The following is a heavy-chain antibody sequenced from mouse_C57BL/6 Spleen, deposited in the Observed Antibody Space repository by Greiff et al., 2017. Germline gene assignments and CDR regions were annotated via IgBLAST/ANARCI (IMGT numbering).Heavy chain of an antibody. V-gene: IGHV1-80*01. CDR3: ARESHPYDGNYDDY. Sequence: QVQLQQSGAELVKPGASVKISCKASGYAFSSYWMNWVKQRPGKGLEWIGQIYPGDGDTNYNGKFKGKATMTADKSSSTAYMQLSSLTSEDSAVXFCARESHPYDGNYDDYWGQGTSLTVSS. CDR2: IYPGDGDT. J-gene: IGHJ4*01. D-gene: IGHD2-1*01. CDR1: GYAFSSYW.